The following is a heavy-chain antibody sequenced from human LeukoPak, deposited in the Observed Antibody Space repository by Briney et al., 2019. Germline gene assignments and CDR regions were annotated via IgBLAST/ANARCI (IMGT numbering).Heavy chain of an antibody. J-gene: IGHJ6*03. Sequence: GGSLRLSCAASGFTFTTYWMSWVRQLPGKGLEWVANINQDGTEKYYVDSVKGRFTISRDNAKNSLYLQMNSLRAEDTALYYCAREGAAVYYYMDVWGKGTTVTVSS. CDR1: GFTFTTYW. V-gene: IGHV3-7*03. CDR3: AREGAAVYYYMDV. CDR2: INQDGTEK. D-gene: IGHD4/OR15-4a*01.